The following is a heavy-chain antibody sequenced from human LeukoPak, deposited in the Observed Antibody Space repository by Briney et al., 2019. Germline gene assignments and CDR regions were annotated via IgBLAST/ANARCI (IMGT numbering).Heavy chain of an antibody. J-gene: IGHJ4*02. V-gene: IGHV3-7*04. CDR2: INQDGSKK. CDR3: ARDGQYTSSWYDFDF. D-gene: IGHD6-13*01. CDR1: GFTFTNYW. Sequence: GGSLRLSCEASGFTFTNYWVNWVRKAPGKGLEWVANINQDGSKKQFVGSVEGRFTISRDNAKNSLYLQMNSLRAEDTAVYYCARDGQYTSSWYDFDFWGQGTLVTVSS.